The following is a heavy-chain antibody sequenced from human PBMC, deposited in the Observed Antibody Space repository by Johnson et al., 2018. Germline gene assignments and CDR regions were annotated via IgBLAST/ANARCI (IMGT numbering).Heavy chain of an antibody. CDR2: MNFNSGKT. V-gene: IGHV1-8*01. CDR3: AREDRPYDSSGPDAFDI. J-gene: IGHJ3*02. CDR1: GHTFTNYD. D-gene: IGHD3-22*01. Sequence: QVQLVESGAEVKKXGASXKVXCKASGHTFTNYDINWVRQATGQGLEWRGWMNFNSGKTGYAQKFQGRVSMTRDTSISTVYLELSSLRSEDTAVYYCAREDRPYDSSGPDAFDIWGQGTRVTVSS.